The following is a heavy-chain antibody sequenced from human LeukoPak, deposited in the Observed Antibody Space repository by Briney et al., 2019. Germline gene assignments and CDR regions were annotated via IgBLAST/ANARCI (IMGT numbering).Heavy chain of an antibody. CDR2: VLYSGST. J-gene: IGHJ5*02. D-gene: IGHD3-16*01. CDR1: GISISSGHYY. CDR3: ARHTIDTTLGGVPDYFDA. V-gene: IGHV4-39*07. Sequence: SETLSLTCTVSGISISSGHYYWAWIRQPPGRGLECIASVLYSGSTYYDPSFNGRVTLSVDTSKNQFSLRLSSVTAADTAIYYCARHTIDTTLGGVPDYFDAWGQGTPVTVSS.